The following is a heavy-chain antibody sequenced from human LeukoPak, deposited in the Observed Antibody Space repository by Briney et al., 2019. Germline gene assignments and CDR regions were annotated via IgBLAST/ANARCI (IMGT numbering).Heavy chain of an antibody. CDR3: AKTRPLDSSSWSHGDY. CDR2: ISGSGDST. D-gene: IGHD6-13*01. V-gene: IGHV3-23*01. CDR1: GFTFSSYA. Sequence: GGSLRLSCAASGFTFSSYAMSWVRQAPGKGLEWVSAISGSGDSTYYGDSVKGRFTISRDNSKNTLYLQMNNLRAEDTAVYYCAKTRPLDSSSWSHGDYWGQGTLVAVSS. J-gene: IGHJ4*02.